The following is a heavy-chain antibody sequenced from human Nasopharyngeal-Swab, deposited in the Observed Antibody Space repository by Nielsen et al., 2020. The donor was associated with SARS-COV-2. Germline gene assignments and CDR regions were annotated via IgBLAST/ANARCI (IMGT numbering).Heavy chain of an antibody. Sequence: WIRQPPGKGLEWLALIDWDDDKYYSTSLKTRLTISKDTSKNQVVLTMTNMDPVDTATYYCAHRALELFDYWGQGTLVTVSS. J-gene: IGHJ4*02. CDR3: AHRALELFDY. CDR2: IDWDDDK. V-gene: IGHV2-70*12. D-gene: IGHD3-3*01.